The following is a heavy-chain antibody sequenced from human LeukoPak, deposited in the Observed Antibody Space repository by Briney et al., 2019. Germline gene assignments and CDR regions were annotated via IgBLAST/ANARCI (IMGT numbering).Heavy chain of an antibody. J-gene: IGHJ4*02. Sequence: PGGSLRLSCAAPGFTFSASEMHWVRQASGKGLEWVGRIRNKANKYATSYAASVKGRFTISRDDSKNTAYLQMDGLKTEDTAVYHCIRLLHRYDSRGYNYEDDWGQGSLVTVSS. D-gene: IGHD3-22*01. CDR1: GFTFSASE. CDR2: IRNKANKYAT. V-gene: IGHV3-73*01. CDR3: IRLLHRYDSRGYNYEDD.